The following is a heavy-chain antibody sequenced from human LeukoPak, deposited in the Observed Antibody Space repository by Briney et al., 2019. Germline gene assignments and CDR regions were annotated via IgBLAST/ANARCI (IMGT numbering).Heavy chain of an antibody. Sequence: PGGSLRLSCAASGFTVSSNYMSWVRQAPGKGLEWVSVIYSGTSTYYADSVKGRFTISRDNSKNTLYLQMNSLRAEDTAVYYCARGGGDGYNDAFDIWGQGTMVIVSS. CDR1: GFTVSSNY. CDR3: ARGGGDGYNDAFDI. D-gene: IGHD5-24*01. V-gene: IGHV3-66*01. CDR2: IYSGTST. J-gene: IGHJ3*02.